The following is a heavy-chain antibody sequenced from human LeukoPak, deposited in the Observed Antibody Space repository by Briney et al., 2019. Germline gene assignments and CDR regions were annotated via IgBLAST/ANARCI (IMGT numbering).Heavy chain of an antibody. CDR3: AKDDSNNDYEY. CDR2: ISHDGGNK. V-gene: IGHV3-7*01. Sequence: GGSLRLSCAASGFTFSNSWMTWVRQAPGKGLEWVASISHDGGNKQYAESIKGRLTISRDNVKNSLYLEINSLRADDTAIYYCAKDDSNNDYEYWGQGTLVTVSA. CDR1: GFTFSNSW. J-gene: IGHJ4*02. D-gene: IGHD4-11*01.